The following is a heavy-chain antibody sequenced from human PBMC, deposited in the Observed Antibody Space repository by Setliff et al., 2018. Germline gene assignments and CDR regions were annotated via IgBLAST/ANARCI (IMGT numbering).Heavy chain of an antibody. V-gene: IGHV4-31*03. CDR1: GDSISSGSYY. CDR2: IFHSGGT. CDR3: ARVADGSGSFYLGFDY. D-gene: IGHD3-10*01. Sequence: SETLSLTCTVSGDSISSGSYYWNWIRQHPEKGLEWLGYIFHSGGTHYNSSLKSRITISIDTSKNHFSLELNSVTAADSAVYYCARVADGSGSFYLGFDYRGQGILVTV. J-gene: IGHJ4*02.